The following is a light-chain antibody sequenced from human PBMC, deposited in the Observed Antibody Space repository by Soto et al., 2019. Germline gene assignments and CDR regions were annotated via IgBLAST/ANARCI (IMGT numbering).Light chain of an antibody. V-gene: IGKV3-15*01. CDR1: QSVSSD. Sequence: EIVMTQSPAILSVSPGERATLSCRASQSVSSDLAWYRQIPGQTPRLLIYGASPRATGIPARFRGSGSGTEFTLTISSLQSEDFAVYYCQQYNNWPLMYTFGQGTKVDIK. CDR3: QQYNNWPLMYT. J-gene: IGKJ2*01. CDR2: GAS.